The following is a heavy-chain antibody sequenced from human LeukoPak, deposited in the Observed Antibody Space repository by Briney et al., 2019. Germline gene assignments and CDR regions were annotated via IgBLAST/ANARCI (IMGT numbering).Heavy chain of an antibody. Sequence: PGGSLRLSCAASGFTFSSYEMNWVRQAPGKGLEWVSYISSSGSTIYYADSVKGRFTISRDNAKNSLYLQMNSLRAEDTAVYYCANFMVRGVINYWGQGTLVTVSS. CDR1: GFTFSSYE. V-gene: IGHV3-48*03. J-gene: IGHJ4*02. CDR3: ANFMVRGVINY. CDR2: ISSSGSTI. D-gene: IGHD3-10*01.